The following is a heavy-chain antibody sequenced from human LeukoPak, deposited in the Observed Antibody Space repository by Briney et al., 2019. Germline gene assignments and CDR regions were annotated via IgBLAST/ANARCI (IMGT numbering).Heavy chain of an antibody. CDR2: ISSSSSYT. V-gene: IGHV3-11*05. J-gene: IGHJ4*02. CDR1: GFTFSDYY. D-gene: IGHD6-19*01. Sequence: PGGSLRLSCAASGFTFSDYYMSWIRQAPGKGLEWVSYISSSSSYTNYAYSVKGRFTISRDNDKNSLYLQMNSRRAEDTAVYYCARACDSSGWYTYYFDYWGQGTLVTVS. CDR3: ARACDSSGWYTYYFDY.